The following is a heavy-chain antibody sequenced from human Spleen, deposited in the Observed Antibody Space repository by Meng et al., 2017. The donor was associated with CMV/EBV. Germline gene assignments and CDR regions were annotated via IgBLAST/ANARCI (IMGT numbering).Heavy chain of an antibody. CDR3: VGFVVAITNGLDV. V-gene: IGHV3-11*04. CDR1: GFTFSDYY. J-gene: IGHJ6*02. Sequence: GGSLRLSCAASGFTFSDYYMSWIRQAPGKGLEWVSYISSSGSTIYYADSVKGRFTISRDNAKNSLYLQMNSLRAEDTAVYYCVGFVVAITNGLDVWGQGTTVTVSS. D-gene: IGHD3-22*01. CDR2: ISSSGSTI.